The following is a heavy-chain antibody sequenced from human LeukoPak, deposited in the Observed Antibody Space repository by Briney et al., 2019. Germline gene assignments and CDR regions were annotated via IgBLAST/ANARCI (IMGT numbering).Heavy chain of an antibody. V-gene: IGHV4-59*08. Sequence: SETLSLTCTVSGGSISSYYWSWIRQPPGKGLEWIGYIYYGGSTNYNPSLKSRVTISVDTSKNQFSLKLSSVTAADTAVYYCARHFGPYGEPDYWGQGTLVTVSS. CDR1: GGSISSYY. D-gene: IGHD4-17*01. CDR3: ARHFGPYGEPDY. CDR2: IYYGGST. J-gene: IGHJ4*02.